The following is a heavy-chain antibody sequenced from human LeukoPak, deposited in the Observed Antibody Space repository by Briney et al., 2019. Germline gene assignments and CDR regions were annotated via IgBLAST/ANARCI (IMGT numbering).Heavy chain of an antibody. CDR1: GDSVSSNGAV. D-gene: IGHD1-26*01. V-gene: IGHV6-1*01. J-gene: IGHJ4*02. CDR2: TFFRSEWYN. Sequence: QTLSLTCAISGDSVSSNGAVWNWIRQSPSRGLEWLGRTFFRSEWYNDYALSVKSRITISPDTSKNQFSLQLKSVTPEDTAVYYCTREMNTGSYGDYWGQGTLVTVSS. CDR3: TREMNTGSYGDY.